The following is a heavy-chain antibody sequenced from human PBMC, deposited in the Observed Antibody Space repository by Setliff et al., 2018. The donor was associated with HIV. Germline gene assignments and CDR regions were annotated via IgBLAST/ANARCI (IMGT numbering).Heavy chain of an antibody. CDR3: AIDPSNTSGWLPYYDY. CDR1: GFTFNHYG. V-gene: IGHV1-18*01. J-gene: IGHJ4*02. CDR2: ISAYNGDT. Sequence: GASVKVSCKTSGFTFNHYGITWVRQAPGQGLEWMGWISAYNGDTKYSQTFQGRVTMTTDTSTATAFMELRRLRSDDTAVYYCAIDPSNTSGWLPYYDYWCQGTLVTVSS. D-gene: IGHD6-19*01.